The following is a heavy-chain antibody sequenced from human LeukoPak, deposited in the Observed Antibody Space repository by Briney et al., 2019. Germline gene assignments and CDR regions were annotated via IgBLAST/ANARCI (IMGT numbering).Heavy chain of an antibody. J-gene: IGHJ6*03. V-gene: IGHV4-59*01. CDR3: ARTTEAHSWRTRYYDYYMDV. D-gene: IGHD6-13*01. Sequence: MASETLSLTCTVSGFSISSYYWSWIRQPPGKGLEWIGYIYYSGSTKYNPSLKIRVTISVDTSKNQFSLKLSSVTAADTAVYYCARTTEAHSWRTRYYDYYMDVWGKGTTVTVSS. CDR1: GFSISSYY. CDR2: IYYSGST.